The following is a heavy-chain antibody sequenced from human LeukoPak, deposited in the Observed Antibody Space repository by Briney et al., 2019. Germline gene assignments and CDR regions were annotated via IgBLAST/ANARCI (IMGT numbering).Heavy chain of an antibody. CDR2: IKQDGGEK. Sequence: GGSLRLSCADSGITFSRYWMSWVRQAPGKGPEWVANIKQDGGEKYYVDSVRGRFTISRDNAKNSLYLQMNSLRVEDTAVYYCASEAVADTSSGLYWGQGTLVTVSS. J-gene: IGHJ4*02. CDR1: GITFSRYW. V-gene: IGHV3-7*01. D-gene: IGHD6-19*01. CDR3: ASEAVADTSSGLY.